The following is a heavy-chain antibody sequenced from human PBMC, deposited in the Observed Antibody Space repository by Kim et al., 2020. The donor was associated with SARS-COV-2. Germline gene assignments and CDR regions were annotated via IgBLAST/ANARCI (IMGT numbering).Heavy chain of an antibody. J-gene: IGHJ4*02. V-gene: IGHV3-9*01. D-gene: IGHD2-2*01. CDR3: AKGYCSSTSCPPRP. Sequence: ADTMKGRLTISRDNAKNSLYLQMNSLRAEDTALYYCAKGYCSSTSCPPRPWGQGTLVTVSS.